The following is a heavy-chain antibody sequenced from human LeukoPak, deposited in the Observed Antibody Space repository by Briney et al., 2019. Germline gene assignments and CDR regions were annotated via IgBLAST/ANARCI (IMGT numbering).Heavy chain of an antibody. J-gene: IGHJ4*02. CDR1: GFTFSSYA. Sequence: PGGSLRLSCAASGFTFSSYAMSWVRQAPGKGLEWVSAISGSGGSTYYADSVKGRFTISRDNSKNTVCLQMNSLRVEDTAVYYCARDPSGSGWSLNNWGQGTLVTVSS. CDR3: ARDPSGSGWSLNN. D-gene: IGHD6-19*01. V-gene: IGHV3-23*01. CDR2: ISGSGGST.